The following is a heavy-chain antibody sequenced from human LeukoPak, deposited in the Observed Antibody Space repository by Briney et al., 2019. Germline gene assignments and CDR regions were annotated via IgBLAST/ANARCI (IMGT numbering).Heavy chain of an antibody. CDR2: IYYSGST. CDR1: GGSISSSSYY. J-gene: IGHJ4*02. D-gene: IGHD3-10*01. V-gene: IGHV4-39*01. CDR3: ARILNYYGPGSYHNGGDY. Sequence: SETLSLTCTVSGGSISSSSYYWGWIRQPPGKGLEWIGSIYYSGSTYYNPSLKSRVTICVDTSKNQFSLKLSSVTAADTAVYYCARILNYYGPGSYHNGGDYWGQGTLVTVSS.